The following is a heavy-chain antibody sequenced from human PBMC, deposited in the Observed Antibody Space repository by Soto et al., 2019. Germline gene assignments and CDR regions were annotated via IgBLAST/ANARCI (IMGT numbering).Heavy chain of an antibody. Sequence: SETLSLTCAVSGGSFTGNNWWTWVRQPPGQGLEWIGEIYRTGSTNYNPSLKSRVTISLDKSENQFSLKVTSLTAAATAVYYCASRDPGTSVDYWGQGTLVTGSS. J-gene: IGHJ4*02. V-gene: IGHV4-4*02. CDR2: IYRTGST. CDR1: GGSFTGNNW. D-gene: IGHD1-7*01. CDR3: ASRDPGTSVDY.